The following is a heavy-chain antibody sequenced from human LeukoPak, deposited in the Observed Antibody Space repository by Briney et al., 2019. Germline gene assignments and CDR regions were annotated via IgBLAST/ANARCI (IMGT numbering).Heavy chain of an antibody. CDR2: IRSKSHGGST. V-gene: IGHV3-49*03. Sequence: GRSLRLSCTASGFTFGDYAMSWFRQAPGKGLEWVGCIRSKSHGGSTEYAASVQGRFTISRDDSKSIAYLEMNSLETEDTAVYYCTRVPIRTVTWIVVLRGHDVFDIWGPGTLVTVSS. J-gene: IGHJ3*02. D-gene: IGHD3-22*01. CDR1: GFTFGDYA. CDR3: TRVPIRTVTWIVVLRGHDVFDI.